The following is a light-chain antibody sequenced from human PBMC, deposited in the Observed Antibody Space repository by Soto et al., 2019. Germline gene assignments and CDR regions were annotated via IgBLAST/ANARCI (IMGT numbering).Light chain of an antibody. V-gene: IGKV1-33*01. CDR2: DAS. CDR3: HQYDSLPYT. CDR1: EGITNY. Sequence: DIPMTQSPSSLSASVGDRVTITCQASEGITNYLNWYQQKPGKVPKLLIYDASNLEVGVPSRFSGSGFGTEFTFTISSLQPEDIATYYCHQYDSLPYTFGQGTKLEIK. J-gene: IGKJ2*01.